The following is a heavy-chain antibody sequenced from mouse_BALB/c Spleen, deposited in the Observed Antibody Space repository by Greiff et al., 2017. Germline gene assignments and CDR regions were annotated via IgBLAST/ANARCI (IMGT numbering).Heavy chain of an antibody. CDR3: TRRTEGFAY. J-gene: IGHJ3*01. CDR2: IDPSDSYT. D-gene: IGHD4-1*01. Sequence: VQLQQPGAELVKPGASVKMSCKASGYTFTSYWMHWVKQRPGQGLEWIGVIDPSDSYTSYNQKFKGKATLTVDTSSSTAYMQLSSLTSEDSAVYYCTRRTEGFAYWGQGTLVTVSA. CDR1: GYTFTSYW. V-gene: IGHV1S127*01.